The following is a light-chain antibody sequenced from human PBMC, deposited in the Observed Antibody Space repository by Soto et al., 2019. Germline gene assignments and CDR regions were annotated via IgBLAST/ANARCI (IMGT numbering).Light chain of an antibody. J-gene: IGLJ2*01. CDR3: CSYAGSSPHVV. Sequence: QSALTQPASVSGSPGQSITISCTGTSSDVGSYNLVSWYQQHPGKAPKLMIYEGSKRPSGVSNRFSGSKSGNTASLTISGLQAKDEADYYCCSYAGSSPHVVFGGGTQLTVL. CDR2: EGS. CDR1: SSDVGSYNL. V-gene: IGLV2-23*01.